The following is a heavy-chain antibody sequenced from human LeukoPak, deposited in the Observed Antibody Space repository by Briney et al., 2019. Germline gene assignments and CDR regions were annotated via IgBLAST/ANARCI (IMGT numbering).Heavy chain of an antibody. CDR1: GGTFSSYA. Sequence: GASVKVSCKASGGTFSSYAISWVRQAPGQGLEWMGGIIPIFGTANYAQKFQGRVTITADESTSTAYMELSSLRSEDTAVYYCAERGGYYDYFQHWGQGTLVTVSS. CDR3: AERGGYYDYFQH. V-gene: IGHV1-69*13. J-gene: IGHJ1*01. D-gene: IGHD3-10*01. CDR2: IIPIFGTA.